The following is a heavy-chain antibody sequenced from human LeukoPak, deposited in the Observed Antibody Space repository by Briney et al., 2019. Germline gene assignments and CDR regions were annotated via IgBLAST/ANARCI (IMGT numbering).Heavy chain of an antibody. CDR1: GYTFTSYY. Sequence: ASVKVSCKASGYTFTSYYMHWVRQAPGQGLEWMGWINPNSGGTNYAQKFQGRVTMTRDTSISTAYMELSRLRSDDTAVYYCARDAEKITMVRGVQTFDYWGQGTLVTVSS. V-gene: IGHV1-2*02. J-gene: IGHJ4*02. CDR2: INPNSGGT. D-gene: IGHD3-10*01. CDR3: ARDAEKITMVRGVQTFDY.